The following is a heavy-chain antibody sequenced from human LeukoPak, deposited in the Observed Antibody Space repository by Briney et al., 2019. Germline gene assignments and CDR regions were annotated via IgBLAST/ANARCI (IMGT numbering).Heavy chain of an antibody. Sequence: PGGSLRLSCAASGFTFSSYSMNWVRQAPGKGLEWVSSISSSSSYIYYADSVKGRFTISRDNAKNSLYLQMNSLRAEDTAVYYCATHRSSGYFDAFDIWGQGTMVTVSS. V-gene: IGHV3-21*01. CDR2: ISSSSSYI. D-gene: IGHD3-22*01. CDR1: GFTFSSYS. J-gene: IGHJ3*02. CDR3: ATHRSSGYFDAFDI.